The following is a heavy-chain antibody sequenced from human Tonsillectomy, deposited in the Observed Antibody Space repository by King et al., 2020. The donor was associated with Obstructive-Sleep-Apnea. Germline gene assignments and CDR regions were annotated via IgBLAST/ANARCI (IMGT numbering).Heavy chain of an antibody. CDR2: ISYDGSNK. CDR3: AGSKLGGILTGSGYYHGMEV. D-gene: IGHD3-9*01. V-gene: IGHV3-30-3*01. Sequence: VQLVESGGGVVQPGRSLRLSCAASGFTFSSYAMHWVRQAPGKGLEWVAVISYDGSNKYYADSVKGRFTISRDNSKNTLYLQMNSLRAEDTAVYYCAGSKLGGILTGSGYYHGMEVWGQGATVTVSS. CDR1: GFTFSSYA. J-gene: IGHJ6*02.